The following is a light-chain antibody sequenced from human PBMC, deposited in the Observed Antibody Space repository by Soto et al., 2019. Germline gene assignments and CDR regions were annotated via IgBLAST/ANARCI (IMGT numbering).Light chain of an antibody. CDR2: AAS. V-gene: IGKV1-39*01. CDR3: QQSYITPPIT. CDR1: QSISSY. Sequence: DLQVTQSPSSLSASVGDRVTITCRASQSISSYLNWYQQKPGKAPKLLIYAASSLQSGVPSRFSGSGSGTDFTLTISSLQPEDFATYYCQQSYITPPITFGQGTRLEI. J-gene: IGKJ5*01.